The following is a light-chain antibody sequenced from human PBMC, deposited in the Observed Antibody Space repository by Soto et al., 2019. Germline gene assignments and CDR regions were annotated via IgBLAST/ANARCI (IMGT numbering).Light chain of an antibody. V-gene: IGKV3-15*01. CDR2: GAS. J-gene: IGKJ1*01. CDR1: QSVNRN. Sequence: EMVMTQSPATLTVSPGERATLSCRASQSVNRNLAWYQQKRGQAPRLLIYGASTRATGVPARFSGSGSVTEITLTISSLQSEDSAVYYCQQSHTWWTFVQGNKVEIK. CDR3: QQSHTWWT.